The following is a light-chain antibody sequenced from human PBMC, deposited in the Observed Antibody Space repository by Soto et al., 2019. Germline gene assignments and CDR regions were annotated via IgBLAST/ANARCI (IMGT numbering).Light chain of an antibody. V-gene: IGKV3-11*01. CDR1: QSVSIY. CDR2: DAS. CDR3: HQRKNWPPKIT. J-gene: IGKJ5*01. Sequence: EIVLAQSPATLSLSPGERATLSCRASQSVSIYLAWYQQKPGQASRLLIYDASNRATGIPARFSGSGSGTDFTRTISILETEDFAVYPYHQRKNWPPKITFGQGTRLEIK.